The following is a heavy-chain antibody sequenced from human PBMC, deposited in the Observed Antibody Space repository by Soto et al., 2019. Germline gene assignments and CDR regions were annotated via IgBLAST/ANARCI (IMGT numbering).Heavy chain of an antibody. CDR1: GDSISSGGYY. CDR2: IYNSGST. V-gene: IGHV4-31*03. D-gene: IGHD7-27*01. Sequence: QVQLQESGPGLLKPSQTLSLSCTVSGDSISSGGYYWSWIRQHPGEGLEWIGYIYNSGSTYYNPSLKSRVTISVDTSKNQFSLKLNSVTAADTAVYYCARAWRANSDWFDPWGQGTLVTVSS. J-gene: IGHJ5*02. CDR3: ARAWRANSDWFDP.